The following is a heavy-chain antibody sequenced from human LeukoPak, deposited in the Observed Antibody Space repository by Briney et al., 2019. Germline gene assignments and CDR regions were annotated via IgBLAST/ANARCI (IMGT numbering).Heavy chain of an antibody. CDR1: GGSISSYY. CDR2: IYYTGAT. Sequence: NPSETLSLTCTVSGGSISSYYWTWIRQPPGKGLEWIGYIYYTGATSYNPSLKSRVTISVDTSKKQFSLKLTSVTAADTAMYYCARYGGSGWVIDNWGQGTLVTVSS. J-gene: IGHJ4*02. V-gene: IGHV4-59*08. D-gene: IGHD6-19*01. CDR3: ARYGGSGWVIDN.